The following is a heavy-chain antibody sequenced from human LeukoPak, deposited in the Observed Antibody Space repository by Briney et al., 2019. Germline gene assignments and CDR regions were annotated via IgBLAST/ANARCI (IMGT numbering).Heavy chain of an antibody. J-gene: IGHJ4*02. Sequence: GRSLRPSCAASGFTFSSYGMHWVRQAPGKGLEWVAVIWYDGSNKYYADSVKGRFTISRDNSKNTLYLQMNSLRAEDTAVYYCAKDRVPRAAATKSYFDYWGQGTLVTVSS. CDR3: AKDRVPRAAATKSYFDY. V-gene: IGHV3-33*06. CDR1: GFTFSSYG. CDR2: IWYDGSNK. D-gene: IGHD6-13*01.